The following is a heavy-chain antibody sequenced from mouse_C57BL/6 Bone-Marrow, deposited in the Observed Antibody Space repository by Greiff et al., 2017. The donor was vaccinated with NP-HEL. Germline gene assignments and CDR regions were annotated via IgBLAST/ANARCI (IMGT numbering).Heavy chain of an antibody. CDR3: ARGYDGYPSWYFDV. CDR2: ISYDSSN. V-gene: IGHV3-6*01. J-gene: IGHJ1*03. D-gene: IGHD2-3*01. Sequence: DVKLVESGPGLVKPSQSLSLTCSVTGYSITSGYYWNWIRQFPGNKLEWVGHISYDSSNTYNPSFKNRIPFTRDTSSNQFFLKLNSVTTEDTATCYCARGYDGYPSWYFDVWGTGTTVTVSS. CDR1: GYSITSGYY.